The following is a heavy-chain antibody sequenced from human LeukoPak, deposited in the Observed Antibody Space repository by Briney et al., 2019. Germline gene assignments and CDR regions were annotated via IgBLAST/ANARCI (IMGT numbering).Heavy chain of an antibody. CDR1: GLTFSSYA. D-gene: IGHD2-15*01. V-gene: IGHV3-23*01. Sequence: GGSLRLSCAASGLTFSSYAMSWVRQAPGKGLEWVSAISGSSGSTYYADSVKGRFNISRDNSKRTLYLQMNSLRAEDTAVYYCAKGVGYYYYYGMDVWGQGTTVTVSS. CDR3: AKGVGYYYYYGMDV. CDR2: ISGSSGST. J-gene: IGHJ6*02.